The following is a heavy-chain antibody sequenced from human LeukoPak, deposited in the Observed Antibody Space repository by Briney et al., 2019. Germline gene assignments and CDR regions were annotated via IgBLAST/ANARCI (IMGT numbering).Heavy chain of an antibody. V-gene: IGHV3-30*18. Sequence: GGSLRLSCAASGFTFSSYDMHWVRQAPGKGLEWVAVISYDGSNKYYADSVKGRFTISRDNSKNTLYLQMNSLRAEDTAVYHCAKDRASTSWGYYFDYWGQGTLVTVSS. D-gene: IGHD2-2*01. CDR1: GFTFSSYD. CDR2: ISYDGSNK. J-gene: IGHJ4*02. CDR3: AKDRASTSWGYYFDY.